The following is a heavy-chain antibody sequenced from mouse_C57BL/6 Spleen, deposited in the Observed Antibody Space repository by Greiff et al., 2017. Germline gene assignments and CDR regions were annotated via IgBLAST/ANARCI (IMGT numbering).Heavy chain of an antibody. Sequence: QVQLQQPGAELVKPGASVKMSCKASGYTFTSYWITWVKQRPGQGLEWIGNIYPGSGSTNYTEKFKSKATLTVDTSSSTAYMQLSSLTSEDSAVYCGARRTVVVVDYWGQGTTLTVSS. CDR1: GYTFTSYW. CDR3: ARRTVVVVDY. CDR2: IYPGSGST. J-gene: IGHJ2*01. V-gene: IGHV1-55*01. D-gene: IGHD1-1*01.